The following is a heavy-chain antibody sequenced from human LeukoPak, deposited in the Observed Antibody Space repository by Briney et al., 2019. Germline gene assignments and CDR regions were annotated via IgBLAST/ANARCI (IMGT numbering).Heavy chain of an antibody. CDR1: GGSFSGYY. CDR3: ARVNQRGYCSSTSSYTWFDP. V-gene: IGHV4-34*01. J-gene: IGHJ5*02. CDR2: INHSGST. Sequence: SETLSLTCAVYGGSFSGYYWSWIRQPPGKGLEWIGEINHSGSTNYNPSLKSRVTISVDTSKNQFSLKLSSVTAADTAVYYCARVNQRGYCSSTSSYTWFDPWGQGTLVTVSS. D-gene: IGHD2-2*02.